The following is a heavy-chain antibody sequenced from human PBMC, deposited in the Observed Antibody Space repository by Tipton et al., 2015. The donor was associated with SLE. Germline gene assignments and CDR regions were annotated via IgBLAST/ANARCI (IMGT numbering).Heavy chain of an antibody. J-gene: IGHJ4*02. D-gene: IGHD2-2*01. CDR2: VYVSGTT. CDR3: ARSIGAVDFDF. Sequence: TLSLTCTVSGDSINNYFWSWIRQPAGKGLEWIGRVYVSGTTNYSPSLKSRVSMSVDTSKNQFSLKVSSVTAADTAVYYCARSIGAVDFDFWGQGTLVTVSS. V-gene: IGHV4-4*07. CDR1: GDSINNYF.